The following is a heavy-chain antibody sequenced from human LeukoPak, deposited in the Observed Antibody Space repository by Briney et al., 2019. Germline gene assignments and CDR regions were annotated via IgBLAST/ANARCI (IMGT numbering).Heavy chain of an antibody. J-gene: IGHJ4*02. CDR3: ATGASKVTTDFANY. CDR1: GYSFSNYW. Sequence: GESLTISCKGSGYSFSNYWISWVRQMPGKGLEWMGRIDPSDSYTKYSPSFEGHVTISVDKSISTAFLQWNSLKASDSAMYYCATGASKVTTDFANYLGQGTQVAVSS. V-gene: IGHV5-10-1*01. D-gene: IGHD4-17*01. CDR2: IDPSDSYT.